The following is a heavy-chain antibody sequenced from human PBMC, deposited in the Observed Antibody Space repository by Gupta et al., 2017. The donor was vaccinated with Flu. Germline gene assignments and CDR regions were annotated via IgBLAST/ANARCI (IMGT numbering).Heavy chain of an antibody. J-gene: IGHJ4*02. V-gene: IGHV3-48*02. Sequence: YSMIWVRQAPGKGLEWISYISSASSTIYYADSVKGRFTISRDNAQNSLYLQMSSLRDEDTAVYYCARLVSSGRVDYWGQGTLITVSS. CDR2: ISSASSTI. D-gene: IGHD6-6*01. CDR3: ARLVSSGRVDY. CDR1: YS.